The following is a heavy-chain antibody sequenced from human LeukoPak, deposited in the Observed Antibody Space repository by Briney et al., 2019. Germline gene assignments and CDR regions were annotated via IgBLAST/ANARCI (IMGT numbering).Heavy chain of an antibody. D-gene: IGHD2-21*02. CDR1: GFTFSSYS. Sequence: GGSLRLSCAASGFTFSSYSMNWVRQAPGKGLEWVSSISSSSSYIYYADSVKGRFTISRDNAKNSLYLQMNSLRVEDTSVYYCARGTAAGGSDAFDIWGLGTMVTVSS. CDR2: ISSSSSYI. J-gene: IGHJ3*02. V-gene: IGHV3-21*01. CDR3: ARGTAAGGSDAFDI.